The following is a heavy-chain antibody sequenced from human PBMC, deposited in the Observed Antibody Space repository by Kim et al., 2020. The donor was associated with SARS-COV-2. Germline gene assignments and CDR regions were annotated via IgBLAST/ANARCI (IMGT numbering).Heavy chain of an antibody. J-gene: IGHJ4*02. V-gene: IGHV3-23*01. CDR2: GSN. CDR3: AKDRGQQLG. Sequence: GSNSYADSVKGRFTTSSDNSKNTLYLKMNSLRAEDTAVYYCAKDRGQQLGGGQGTLVIVSS. D-gene: IGHD6-13*01.